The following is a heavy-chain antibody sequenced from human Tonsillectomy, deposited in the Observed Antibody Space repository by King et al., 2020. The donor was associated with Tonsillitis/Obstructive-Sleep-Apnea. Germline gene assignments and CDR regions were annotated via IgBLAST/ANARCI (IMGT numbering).Heavy chain of an antibody. CDR3: ASRTRGSSGWSGY. CDR1: GGSFSGYY. J-gene: IGHJ4*02. D-gene: IGHD6-19*01. CDR2: INHSGST. Sequence: VQLQQWGAGLLKPSETLSLTCAVYGGSFSGYYWSWIRQPPGKGLEWIGEINHSGSTNYNPSLKSRVTISVDTSKNQFSLKLSSVTAADTAVYYCASRTRGSSGWSGYWGQGTLVTVSS. V-gene: IGHV4-34*01.